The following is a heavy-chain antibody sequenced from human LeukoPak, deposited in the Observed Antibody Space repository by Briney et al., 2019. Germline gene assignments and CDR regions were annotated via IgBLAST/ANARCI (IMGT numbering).Heavy chain of an antibody. CDR2: VISDCNIT. V-gene: IGHV1-69*01. J-gene: IGHJ6*04. CDR3: SKDLYGMDV. CDR1: GGTFSSYA. Sequence: GASVRVSCKASGGTFSSYAMSWGRQAPGQGLEWMGGVISDCNITHYPQKSQGRVTITADDSTSTAYMELSSLRFEDTAVYYCSKDLYGMDVWGKGTTVTVSS.